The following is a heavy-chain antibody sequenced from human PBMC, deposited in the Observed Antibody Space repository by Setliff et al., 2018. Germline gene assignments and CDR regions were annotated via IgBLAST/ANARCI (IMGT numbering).Heavy chain of an antibody. J-gene: IGHJ1*01. CDR1: GYIFTNYY. CDR3: ARERATIVVEPDQAFFHH. V-gene: IGHV1-2*02. D-gene: IGHD2-15*01. CDR2: INANTGGT. Sequence: ASVKVSCKTSGYIFTNYYIHWVRQAPGQGLEWMGWINANTGGTREVQKFQGRVTMTRDTSIDTAYMEVNRLTYDDTAVYYCARERATIVVEPDQAFFHHWGQGTLVTVSS.